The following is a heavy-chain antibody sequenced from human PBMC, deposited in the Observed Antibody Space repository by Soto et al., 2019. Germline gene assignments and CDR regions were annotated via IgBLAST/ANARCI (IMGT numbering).Heavy chain of an antibody. V-gene: IGHV3-23*01. CDR2: ISGSGGTT. CDR3: TTGSVEGI. CDR1: GFTFSNYA. D-gene: IGHD2-15*01. J-gene: IGHJ6*02. Sequence: PGGSLRLSCAASGFTFSNYAMNWVRQAPGKGLEWVSAISGSGGTTYYAAPVEGRFTISRDDSKNALYLHMNSLRTEDTAIYYCTTGSVEGIWGQGTTVTVSS.